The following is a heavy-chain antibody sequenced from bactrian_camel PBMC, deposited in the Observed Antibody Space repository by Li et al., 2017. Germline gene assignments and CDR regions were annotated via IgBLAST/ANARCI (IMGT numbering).Heavy chain of an antibody. CDR3: ATDYGLGVFGY. CDR1: GFTFGSSA. Sequence: VQLVESGGGLVQPGGSLRLSCAASGFTFGSSAMTWVRQAPGKGLEWVSLINSGGDNTFYADSVKSRFTISRDNAKNTVYLQMNGQRSEDTALYYCATDYGLGVFGYWGQGTQVTVS. CDR2: INSGGDNT. D-gene: IGHD5*01. V-gene: IGHV3S40*01. J-gene: IGHJ6*01.